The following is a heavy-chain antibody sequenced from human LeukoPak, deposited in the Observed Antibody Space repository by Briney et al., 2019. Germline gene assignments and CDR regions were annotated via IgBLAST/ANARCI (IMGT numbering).Heavy chain of an antibody. CDR2: ISSSGSTI. J-gene: IGHJ4*02. D-gene: IGHD3-9*01. Sequence: GGSLRLSCAASGFTFSSYEMNWVRQAPGKGLEWVSYISSSGSTIYYADSVKGRFTISRDNAKNSLYLQMNSLRAEDTAVYYCARDDILTGYYWGQGTLVTVSS. V-gene: IGHV3-48*03. CDR3: ARDDILTGYY. CDR1: GFTFSSYE.